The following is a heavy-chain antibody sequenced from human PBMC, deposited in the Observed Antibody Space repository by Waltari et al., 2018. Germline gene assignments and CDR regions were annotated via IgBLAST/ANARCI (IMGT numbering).Heavy chain of an antibody. V-gene: IGHV3-9*01. Sequence: EVQLVESGGGLVQPGRSLRLSCAVSGFNFDDYAMHWVRQAQGKGLEWVSGISWNSDNIGYADSVKGRFTISRDNAKNSLYLQMNSLRPEDTALYYCAKGHSGSYGLKDWGQGTLVTVSS. CDR1: GFNFDDYA. D-gene: IGHD1-26*01. J-gene: IGHJ4*02. CDR2: ISWNSDNI. CDR3: AKGHSGSYGLKD.